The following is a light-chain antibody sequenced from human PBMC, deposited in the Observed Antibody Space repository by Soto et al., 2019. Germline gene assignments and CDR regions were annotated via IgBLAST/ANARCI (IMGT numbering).Light chain of an antibody. CDR2: DAS. J-gene: IGKJ1*01. CDR1: QSVSSY. Sequence: EVVLTQSPATLSLSPGERATLSCRASQSVSSYLAWYQQKPGQAPRLLIYDASNRATGIPARFSGSGSGTEFTLTISSLQPDDFATYYCQQYNSYWTFGQGTRWIS. CDR3: QQYNSYWT. V-gene: IGKV3-11*01.